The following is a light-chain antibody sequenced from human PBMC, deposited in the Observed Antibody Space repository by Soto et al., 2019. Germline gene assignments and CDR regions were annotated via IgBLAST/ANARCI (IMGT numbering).Light chain of an antibody. Sequence: EIVLTQSPGTLSLSPGERATLSCRASQSVSSSYLAWYQQKPGQAPRLLIYGASSRATGIPDRFSGSGSGTEFTLPISSLQSEDFAAYYCQQYNNWPPITFGQGTRLEIK. CDR2: GAS. CDR3: QQYNNWPPIT. CDR1: QSVSSSY. J-gene: IGKJ5*01. V-gene: IGKV3-20*01.